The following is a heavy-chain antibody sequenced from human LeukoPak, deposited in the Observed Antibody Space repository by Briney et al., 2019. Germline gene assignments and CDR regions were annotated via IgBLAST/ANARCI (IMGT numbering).Heavy chain of an antibody. CDR3: AREFPRTSGFDY. V-gene: IGHV1-2*02. CDR2: IYPNSGGT. Sequence: GASVKVSCKASGYTFTGYYMHWVRQAPGQVLEWMGWIYPNSGGTGYAQNFQGRVTMTWDTSITTAYMELNRLTSDDTAVYYCAREFPRTSGFDYWGQGSLVTVSS. J-gene: IGHJ4*02. CDR1: GYTFTGYY. D-gene: IGHD1-26*01.